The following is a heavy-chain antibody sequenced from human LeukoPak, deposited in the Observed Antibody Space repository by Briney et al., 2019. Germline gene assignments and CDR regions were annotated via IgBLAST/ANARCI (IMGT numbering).Heavy chain of an antibody. J-gene: IGHJ1*01. CDR2: MNSNSGNT. D-gene: IGHD5-18*01. CDR3: ARGERGYRYGFEYFQK. Sequence: ASVKVSCKASGYTFTDYYMHWVRQAPGQGLEWMGWMNSNSGNTGYAQKFQARVTFTRITSISTAYMELRSLRSEDTAVYYCARGERGYRYGFEYFQKWGQGALVTVSS. V-gene: IGHV1-8*03. CDR1: GYTFTDYY.